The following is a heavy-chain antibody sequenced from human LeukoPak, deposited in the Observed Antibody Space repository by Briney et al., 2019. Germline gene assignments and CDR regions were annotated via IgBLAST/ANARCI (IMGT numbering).Heavy chain of an antibody. CDR3: ARYCSSTSCYPFP. CDR2: MNPNSGNT. D-gene: IGHD2-2*01. J-gene: IGHJ5*02. CDR1: GYTFTSYD. V-gene: IGHV1-8*01. Sequence: GPSMKVSCKASGYTFTSYDINWVRQATGQGLEWMGWMNPNSGNTGYAQKFQGRVTMTRNTSISTAYMELSSLRSEDTAVYYCARYCSSTSCYPFPWGQGTLVSVSS.